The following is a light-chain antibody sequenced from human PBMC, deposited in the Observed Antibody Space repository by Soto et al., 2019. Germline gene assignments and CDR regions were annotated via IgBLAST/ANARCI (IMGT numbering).Light chain of an antibody. CDR1: SSDVGAYDY. J-gene: IGLJ1*01. CDR2: EIN. V-gene: IGLV2-8*01. Sequence: QSVLTQPPSASGSPGQSVTISCTGTSSDVGAYDYVSWYQQHPGKAPKLMIYEINKRPSGVPDRFSGSKSGNTASLTVSGLQAEDEADYYCSSFAGSNNSPYVFGPGTKVTVL. CDR3: SSFAGSNNSPYV.